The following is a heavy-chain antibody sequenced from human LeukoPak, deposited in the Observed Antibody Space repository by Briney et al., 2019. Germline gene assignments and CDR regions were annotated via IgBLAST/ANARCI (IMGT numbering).Heavy chain of an antibody. D-gene: IGHD3-22*01. Sequence: PGGSLRLSCAASGFTFSSYSMNWVRQAPGKGLEWVSSISSSSYIYYADSVKGRFTISRDNAKNSLYLQMNSLRAEDTAVYYCARAYDSSGYYSSVFDYWGQGTLVTVSS. CDR1: GFTFSSYS. CDR3: ARAYDSSGYYSSVFDY. CDR2: ISSSSYI. V-gene: IGHV3-21*01. J-gene: IGHJ4*02.